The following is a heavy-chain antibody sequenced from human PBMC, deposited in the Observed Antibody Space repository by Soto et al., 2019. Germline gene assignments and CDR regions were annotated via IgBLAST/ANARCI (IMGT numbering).Heavy chain of an antibody. CDR2: IYYSGST. CDR3: ARGRRYYDSSGYSYDFQFDY. Sequence: PSETLSLTCTVSGGSISGDYYWSWIRQPPGKGLEWIGYIYYSGSTYYNPSLKSRVTISVDTSKNQFSLKLNSVTAADTAVYYCARGRRYYDSSGYSYDFQFDYWGQGTLVTVSS. V-gene: IGHV4-30-4*01. J-gene: IGHJ4*02. CDR1: GGSISGDYY. D-gene: IGHD3-22*01.